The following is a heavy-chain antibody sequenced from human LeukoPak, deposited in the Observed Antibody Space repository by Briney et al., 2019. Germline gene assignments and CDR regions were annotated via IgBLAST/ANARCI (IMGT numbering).Heavy chain of an antibody. CDR1: GGSISSYY. D-gene: IGHD1-26*01. J-gene: IGHJ3*02. V-gene: IGHV4-59*12. Sequence: SETLSLTCTVSGGSISSYYWSWVRQPPGKGLEWIGYIYYTGSTNYNPSLKSRVTISVDTSKNQFSLKLSSVTAADTAVYYCARGGNAFDIWGQGTMVTVSS. CDR2: IYYTGST. CDR3: ARGGNAFDI.